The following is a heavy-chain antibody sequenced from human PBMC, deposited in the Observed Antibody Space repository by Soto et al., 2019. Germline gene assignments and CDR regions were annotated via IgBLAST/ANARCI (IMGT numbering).Heavy chain of an antibody. V-gene: IGHV3-15*01. Sequence: GGSLRLSCAASGFTFNNAWMSWVRQAPGKGLEWVGRIKSTVDGGTTDYAAPVKGRFTISRDDSRNTPDLQMNSLKTEDTGVYYCTVSRWAARAYYYYSGMDVWGQGATATVSS. J-gene: IGHJ6*02. D-gene: IGHD6-6*01. CDR2: IKSTVDGGTT. CDR1: GFTFNNAW. CDR3: TVSRWAARAYYYYSGMDV.